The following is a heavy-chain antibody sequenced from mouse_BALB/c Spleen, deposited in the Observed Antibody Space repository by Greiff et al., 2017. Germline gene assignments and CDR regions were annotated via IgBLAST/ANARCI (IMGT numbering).Heavy chain of an antibody. Sequence: EVQLQQSGPGLVKPSQSLSLTCSVTGYSITSGYYWNWIRQFPGNKLEWMGYISYDGSNNYNPSLKNRISITRDPSKNPFFLKLNSVTTEDTATYYCARDQVSYYGSSLVSWFAYWGQGTLVTVSA. V-gene: IGHV3-6*02. D-gene: IGHD1-1*01. CDR1: GYSITSGYY. CDR2: ISYDGSN. CDR3: ARDQVSYYGSSLVSWFAY. J-gene: IGHJ3*01.